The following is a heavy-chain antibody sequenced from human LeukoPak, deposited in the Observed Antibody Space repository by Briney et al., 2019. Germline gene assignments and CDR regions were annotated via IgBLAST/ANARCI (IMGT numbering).Heavy chain of an antibody. Sequence: SETLSLTCTVSGGSISSYYWSWIRQPPGKGLEWIGYIYYSGSTNYNPSLKSRVTISVDTSKNQFSLKLSSVTAADTAVYYCARVVGYSSGWHDAFDIWGQGTMVTVSS. CDR2: IYYSGST. V-gene: IGHV4-59*01. J-gene: IGHJ3*02. CDR3: ARVVGYSSGWHDAFDI. D-gene: IGHD6-19*01. CDR1: GGSISSYY.